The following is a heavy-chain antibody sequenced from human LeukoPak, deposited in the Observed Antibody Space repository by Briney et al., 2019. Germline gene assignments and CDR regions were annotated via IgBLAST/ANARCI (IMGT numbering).Heavy chain of an antibody. V-gene: IGHV3-48*04. CDR3: ARGNSGILYY. J-gene: IGHJ4*02. D-gene: IGHD2-15*01. CDR1: GFTFSSYS. Sequence: GGSLRLSCAASGFTFSSYSMNWVRQAPGKGLEWVSYISSSSSTIYYADSVKGRFTISRDNAKNSLYLQMNSLRAEVTAVYYCARGNSGILYYWGQGTLVTVSS. CDR2: ISSSSSTI.